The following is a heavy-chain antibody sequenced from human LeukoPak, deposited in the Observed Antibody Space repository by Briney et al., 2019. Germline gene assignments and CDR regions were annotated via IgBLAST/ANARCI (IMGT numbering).Heavy chain of an antibody. D-gene: IGHD6-13*01. CDR3: ARPVISGDSSSWYNWFDP. V-gene: IGHV1-2*02. CDR2: INPNSGGT. CDR1: GYTFTGYY. Sequence: ASVKVSCKASGYTFTGYYMHWVRQAPGQGLEWMGWINPNSGGTNYAQKLQGRVTMTTDTSTSTAYMELRSLRSDDTAVYYCARPVISGDSSSWYNWFDPWGQGTLVTVSS. J-gene: IGHJ5*02.